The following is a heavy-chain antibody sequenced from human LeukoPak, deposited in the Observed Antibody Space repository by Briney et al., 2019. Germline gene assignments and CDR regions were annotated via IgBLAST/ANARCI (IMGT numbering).Heavy chain of an antibody. D-gene: IGHD2-21*02. CDR1: GFTFCSYG. CDR3: AKDWNRYGYCGGDCYSGNYYCGMDV. CDR2: IWYDGSNK. V-gene: IGHV3-30*02. Sequence: GGSLRLSCGASGFTFCSYGMHWVRQAPRKGLGRVAVIWYDGSNKYYADSVKGRFTISRDNSKNTLYLQMNSLRAEDTAVYYCAKDWNRYGYCGGDCYSGNYYCGMDVWGQGTTVTVSS. J-gene: IGHJ6*02.